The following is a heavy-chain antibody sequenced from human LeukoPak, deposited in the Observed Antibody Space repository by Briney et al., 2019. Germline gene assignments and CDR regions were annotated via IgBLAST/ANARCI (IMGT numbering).Heavy chain of an antibody. V-gene: IGHV3-30*02. D-gene: IGHD3-10*01. CDR2: IRYDGSNK. J-gene: IGHJ6*02. CDR1: GFTFSSYG. Sequence: PGGSLRLSCAASGFTFSSYGMHWVRQAPGKGLEWVAFIRYDGSNKYYADSVKGRFTISRDNSKNTLYLQMNSLRAEDTAVYYCAKAGREVRGVIKLYYYGMDVWGQGTTATVSS. CDR3: AKAGREVRGVIKLYYYGMDV.